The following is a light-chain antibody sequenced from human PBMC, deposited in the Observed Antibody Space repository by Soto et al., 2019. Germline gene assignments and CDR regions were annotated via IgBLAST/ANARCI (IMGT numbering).Light chain of an antibody. CDR2: GGS. J-gene: IGKJ4*01. Sequence: SLSPLSLPVPPGEPASISCRSSRGLLRSNGYNYLTWYLQKPGQSPQLLIYGGSSRASGVPDRFSGSGSGTDFTLKISRVEAEDVAVYYCQQRILSPLTFGGGTKVDIK. V-gene: IGKV2-28*01. CDR3: QQRILSPLT. CDR1: RGLLRSNGYNY.